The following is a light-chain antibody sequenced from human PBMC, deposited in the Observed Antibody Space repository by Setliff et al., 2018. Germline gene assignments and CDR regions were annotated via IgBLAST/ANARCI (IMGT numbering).Light chain of an antibody. V-gene: IGLV2-23*02. CDR3: CSYARSGTYVV. Sequence: QSALTQPASVSGSLGQSITISCTGTSSDVGGYDLVSWYQQSPGKAPKVLIYEVNKRPSGVSNRFSGSKSGNTASLTISGLQAEDEADYYCCSYARSGTYVVFGGGTKVT. CDR2: EVN. J-gene: IGLJ2*01. CDR1: SSDVGGYDL.